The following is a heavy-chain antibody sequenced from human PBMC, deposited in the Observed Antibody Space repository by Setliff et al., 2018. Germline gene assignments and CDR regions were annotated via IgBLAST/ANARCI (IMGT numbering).Heavy chain of an antibody. V-gene: IGHV4-39*07. D-gene: IGHD3-16*02. CDR1: DGSISSSSYY. CDR2: IDYSGTI. CDR3: ARSGDYIWGSYRPYYFDH. J-gene: IGHJ4*02. Sequence: SETLSLTCIVSDGSISSSSYYWGWIRQPPGKGLEWIGSIDYSGTIYYNPSLKSRVTISVDTSKNQVSLKLSSVTAADTAVYYCARSGDYIWGSYRPYYFDHWGQGTLVTVS.